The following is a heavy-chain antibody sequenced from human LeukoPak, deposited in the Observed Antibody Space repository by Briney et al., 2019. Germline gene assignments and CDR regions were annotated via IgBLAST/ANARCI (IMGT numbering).Heavy chain of an antibody. CDR1: GYTLTELS. CDR3: ATDRQAGYYYYYGMDV. J-gene: IGHJ6*02. Sequence: ASVTVSCSVSGYTLTELSMHWVRQAPGKGLEWMGGFDPEDGETIYAQKFQGRVTMTEDTSTDTAYMELSSLRSEDTAVYYCATDRQAGYYYYYGMDVWGQGTTVTVPS. CDR2: FDPEDGET. D-gene: IGHD3-10*01. V-gene: IGHV1-24*01.